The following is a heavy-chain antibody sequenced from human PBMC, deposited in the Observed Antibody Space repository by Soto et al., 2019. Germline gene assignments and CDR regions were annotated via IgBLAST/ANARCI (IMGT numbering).Heavy chain of an antibody. V-gene: IGHV1-69*01. CDR2: IIPLFGTT. CDR3: AGVSSRGIDYGDNKPSWYFDL. D-gene: IGHD4-17*01. CDR1: GGTFSSYA. J-gene: IGHJ2*01. Sequence: QVQLVQSGAEVKKPGSSVKVSCKASGGTFSSYAFSWVRQAPGQGLEWMGGIIPLFGTTNYAQKFQGRVTITADESTSTAYMELSSLRSEDAAVYYCAGVSSRGIDYGDNKPSWYFDLWGRGTLVTVSS.